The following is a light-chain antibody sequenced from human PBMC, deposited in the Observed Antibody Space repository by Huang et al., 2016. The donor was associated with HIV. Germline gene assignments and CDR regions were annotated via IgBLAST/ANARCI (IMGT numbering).Light chain of an antibody. Sequence: IVMTQSPATLSVSPGETATLFCRAIPRVGNTLAWYQQKPGQAPRLLISAAATMPIAIPARFSGSGSGTEFTLTISSLQSEDLAVYYCQQYKAWPQYTFGQGTRLEIQ. CDR1: PRVGNT. J-gene: IGKJ2*01. CDR2: AAA. V-gene: IGKV3-15*01. CDR3: QQYKAWPQYT.